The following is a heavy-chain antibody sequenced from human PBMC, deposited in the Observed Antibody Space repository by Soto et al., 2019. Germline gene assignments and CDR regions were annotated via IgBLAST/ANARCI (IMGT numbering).Heavy chain of an antibody. CDR2: ISGSGGST. J-gene: IGHJ3*02. CDR3: AKAPSTVVASGDAVDI. Sequence: GGSLRLSCAASGFTFSSYAMSWVRQAPGKGLEWVSAISGSGGSTYYADSVKGRFTISRDNSKNTLYLQMNSLRAEDTAVYDCAKAPSTVVASGDAVDIWGQGTMVTVSS. V-gene: IGHV3-23*01. D-gene: IGHD2-15*01. CDR1: GFTFSSYA.